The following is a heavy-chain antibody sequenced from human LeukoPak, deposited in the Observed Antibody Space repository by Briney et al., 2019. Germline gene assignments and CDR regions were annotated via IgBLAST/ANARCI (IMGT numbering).Heavy chain of an antibody. J-gene: IGHJ6*02. CDR3: AKGMAAAGTNSYYFDMDV. D-gene: IGHD6-13*01. V-gene: IGHV3-23*01. CDR2: ISGSGGGT. CDR1: GFTFSSYA. Sequence: GGSLRLSCAASGFTFSSYAMTWVRQAPGVGLEWVSAISGSGGGTYYADSVKGRFTISRDNSKNTLYLQMNSVRAEDTAIYYCAKGMAAAGTNSYYFDMDVWGQGTTVTVSS.